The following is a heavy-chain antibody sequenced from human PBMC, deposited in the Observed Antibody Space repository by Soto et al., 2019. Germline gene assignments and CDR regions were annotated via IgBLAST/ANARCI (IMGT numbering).Heavy chain of an antibody. Sequence: EVQLVESGGRLVQPGGSLRLSCAVSGFTFSSSEMYWVRQAPGKGLEWISYIHPSGQPIFYADSVKGRFTISRDNANNSLFLQMNSLRAEDTAVYYCARRASRWGQGTMVTVSS. J-gene: IGHJ3*01. CDR2: IHPSGQPI. V-gene: IGHV3-48*03. CDR1: GFTFSSSE. D-gene: IGHD1-26*01. CDR3: ARRASR.